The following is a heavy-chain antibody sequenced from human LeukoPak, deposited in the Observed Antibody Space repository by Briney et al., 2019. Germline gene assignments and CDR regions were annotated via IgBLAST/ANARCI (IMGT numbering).Heavy chain of an antibody. CDR3: GRGGGGGGGEFDS. D-gene: IGHD3-10*01. Sequence: GGSLRLSCAASGFTFRSYWMTWVRQSPGKGLEWVANIKQDGSETYYADSVKGRFTISRDNSKNTLFLLMNSLRVEDTAVYYWGRGGGGGGGEFDSWGLGTLVTVSS. CDR2: IKQDGSET. CDR1: GFTFRSYW. J-gene: IGHJ4*02. V-gene: IGHV3-7*03.